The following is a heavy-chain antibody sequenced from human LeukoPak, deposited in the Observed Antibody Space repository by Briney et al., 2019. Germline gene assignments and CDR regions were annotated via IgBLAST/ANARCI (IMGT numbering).Heavy chain of an antibody. CDR1: GFTFSNYD. Sequence: PGGSLRLSCAASGFTFSNYDMAWVRQAPGKGLEWVSYISSSGSTMDYADSVKGRFTISRDNARNSLYLQMSSLRPEDTAVYYCARDFGGPDIWGQGTVVTVSS. J-gene: IGHJ3*02. V-gene: IGHV3-48*03. CDR2: ISSSGSTM. CDR3: ARDFGGPDI. D-gene: IGHD3-16*01.